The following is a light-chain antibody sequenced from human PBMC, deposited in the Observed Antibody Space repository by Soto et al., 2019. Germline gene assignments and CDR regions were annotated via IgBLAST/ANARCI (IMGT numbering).Light chain of an antibody. CDR2: KAA. Sequence: IQMTQSPSTLSACVGDRVAITCRASDNIVHWVAWYQQKPGKAPKLLIYKAANLADEVPSRFAGSGSGADFTLTITRLQPDDFATYYCQHYNSFSRTFGQGTKADIK. CDR1: DNIVHW. V-gene: IGKV1-5*03. CDR3: QHYNSFSRT. J-gene: IGKJ1*01.